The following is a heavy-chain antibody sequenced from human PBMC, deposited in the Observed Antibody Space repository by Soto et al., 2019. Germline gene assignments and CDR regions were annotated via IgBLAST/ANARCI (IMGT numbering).Heavy chain of an antibody. D-gene: IGHD1-1*01. Sequence: GESLKISCKASGYSFSNYWIGWVRQMPGKGLEWMAIINPGDSESRYSPSFQGQVTISADKSISTAYLQWNSLKASDTAMYYCARLVPFTGNAFDIWGQGTMVTVSS. V-gene: IGHV5-51*01. CDR2: INPGDSES. CDR3: ARLVPFTGNAFDI. J-gene: IGHJ3*02. CDR1: GYSFSNYW.